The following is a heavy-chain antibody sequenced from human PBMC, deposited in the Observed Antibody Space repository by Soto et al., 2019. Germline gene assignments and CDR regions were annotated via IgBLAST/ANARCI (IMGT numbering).Heavy chain of an antibody. D-gene: IGHD2-2*01. Sequence: EVQLLESGGGLVQPGGSLRLSCAASGFTFSIYGMSWVRQAPGKGLEWVSGISASGGSTYYADSVKGRFIISRDNSKNTLYLQMNSLRAEDSAVYYCARRYCSSTSCSYYFDYWGRGTLVTVYS. CDR1: GFTFSIYG. J-gene: IGHJ4*02. CDR2: ISASGGST. CDR3: ARRYCSSTSCSYYFDY. V-gene: IGHV3-23*01.